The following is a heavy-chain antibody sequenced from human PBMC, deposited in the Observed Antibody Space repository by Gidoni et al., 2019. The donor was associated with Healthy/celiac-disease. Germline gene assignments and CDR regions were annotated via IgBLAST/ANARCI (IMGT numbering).Heavy chain of an antibody. CDR3: ARGRHHRYCSSTSCYPDAFDI. CDR1: GFTFSSSA. Sequence: QVQLVESGGGVVQPGRSLRLSCTASGFTFSSSASTWVRQAPGKGLECVAVISYDGSNKYYADSVKGRFTISRDNSKNTLYLQMNSLRAEDTAVYYCARGRHHRYCSSTSCYPDAFDIWGQGTMVTVSS. D-gene: IGHD2-2*01. J-gene: IGHJ3*02. V-gene: IGHV3-30-3*01. CDR2: ISYDGSNK.